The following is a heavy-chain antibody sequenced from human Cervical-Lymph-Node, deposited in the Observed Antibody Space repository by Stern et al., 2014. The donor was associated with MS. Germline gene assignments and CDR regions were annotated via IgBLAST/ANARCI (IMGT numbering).Heavy chain of an antibody. Sequence: QVQLVQSGAEVKRPGSSVKVSCKTSGGSFSNYAINWVRQAPGQGLEWMGGIIPIFDTADYAQNLQGRVTITADESTNTTYMELSSLKSEDTAVYYCARGSVYYDFWSAYYGHFEFWGPGTLVTVSS. V-gene: IGHV1-69*01. CDR2: IIPIFDTA. CDR3: ARGSVYYDFWSAYYGHFEF. J-gene: IGHJ4*02. CDR1: GGSFSNYA. D-gene: IGHD3-3*01.